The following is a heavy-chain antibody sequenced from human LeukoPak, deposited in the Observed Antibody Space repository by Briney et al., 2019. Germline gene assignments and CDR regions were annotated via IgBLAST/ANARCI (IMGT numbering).Heavy chain of an antibody. Sequence: GGSLRLSCAASGFTFGSYSMNWVRQAPGKGLEWASYISGSSSTIYYADSVKGRFTISRDNAKNSLYLQMNSLRAEDTAVYYCARVFKEIVVVYTGTAYYYGMDVWGQGTTVTVSS. CDR2: ISGSSSTI. J-gene: IGHJ6*02. V-gene: IGHV3-48*01. CDR1: GFTFGSYS. D-gene: IGHD2-15*01. CDR3: ARVFKEIVVVYTGTAYYYGMDV.